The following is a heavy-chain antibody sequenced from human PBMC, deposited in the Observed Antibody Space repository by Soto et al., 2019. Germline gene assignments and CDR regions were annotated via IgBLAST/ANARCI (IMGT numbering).Heavy chain of an antibody. Sequence: GGSLRLSCAASGFTFSNAWMSWVRQAPGKGLEWVGRIKSKTDGGTTDYAAPVKGRFTISRDDSKNTLYLQMNSLKTEDTAVYYCTTLKQGDFWSGYYSYYYYYYMDVWGKGTTVTVSS. J-gene: IGHJ6*03. CDR1: GFTFSNAW. V-gene: IGHV3-15*01. D-gene: IGHD3-3*01. CDR2: IKSKTDGGTT. CDR3: TTLKQGDFWSGYYSYYYYYYMDV.